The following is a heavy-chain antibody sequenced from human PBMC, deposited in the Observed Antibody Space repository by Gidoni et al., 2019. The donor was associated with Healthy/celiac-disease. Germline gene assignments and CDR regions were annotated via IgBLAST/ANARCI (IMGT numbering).Heavy chain of an antibody. CDR2: IWYDGSNK. CDR3: ARTAGAAAAVGWFDP. D-gene: IGHD6-13*01. J-gene: IGHJ5*02. CDR1: GFTFSSYG. V-gene: IGHV3-33*01. Sequence: QVQLVESGGGVVQPGRSLRLSCAASGFTFSSYGMHWVRQAPGKGLEWVAVIWYDGSNKYYADSVKGRFTISRDNSKNTLYLQMNSLRAEDTAVYYCARTAGAAAAVGWFDPWGQGTLVTVSS.